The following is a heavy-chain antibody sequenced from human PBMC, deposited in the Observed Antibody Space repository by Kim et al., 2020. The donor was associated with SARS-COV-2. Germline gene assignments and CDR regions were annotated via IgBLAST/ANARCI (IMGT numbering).Heavy chain of an antibody. V-gene: IGHV6-1*01. CDR2: YN. D-gene: IGHD6-6*01. J-gene: IGHJ4*02. Sequence: YNEYEVPGKSRLTITPDTSTNPFSLQLTSVTPEDTAVYYCARDSVRHFDYWGQGTLVTVSS. CDR3: ARDSVRHFDY.